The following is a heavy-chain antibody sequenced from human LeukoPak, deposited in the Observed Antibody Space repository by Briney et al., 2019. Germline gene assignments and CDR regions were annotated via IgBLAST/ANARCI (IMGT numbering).Heavy chain of an antibody. CDR2: MNPNSGNT. Sequence: ASVKVSCKASGYTFTSYDINWVRKATGQGLEWMGWMNPNSGNTGYAQKFQGRVTMTRNTSISTAYMELSSLRSEDTAVYYCARGRPKTLLWFREFPWKTNWFDPWGQGTLVTVSS. V-gene: IGHV1-8*01. J-gene: IGHJ5*02. CDR3: ARGRPKTLLWFREFPWKTNWFDP. D-gene: IGHD3-10*01. CDR1: GYTFTSYD.